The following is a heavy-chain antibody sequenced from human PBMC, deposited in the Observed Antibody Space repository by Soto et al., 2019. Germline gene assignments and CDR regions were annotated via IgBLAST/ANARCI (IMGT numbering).Heavy chain of an antibody. CDR1: GFTFSRFA. V-gene: IGHV3-23*01. Sequence: GGSLRLSCAASGFTFSRFAMSWVRQAPGKVLEWVSGITGDGRNTYYANSMEGRFTVSRDNSKDTLYLQMNSLRADDTAVYYCAKGRPSLGGTGRGAMDVWGQGTTVTVSS. D-gene: IGHD3-16*01. CDR2: ITGDGRNT. CDR3: AKGRPSLGGTGRGAMDV. J-gene: IGHJ6*02.